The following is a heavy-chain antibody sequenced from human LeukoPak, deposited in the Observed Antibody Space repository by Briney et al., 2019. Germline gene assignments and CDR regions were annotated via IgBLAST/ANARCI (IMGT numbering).Heavy chain of an antibody. J-gene: IGHJ4*01. CDR1: GYTFTSYD. CDR2: MNPNSGNT. D-gene: IGHD6-13*01. CDR3: ARAHSSSWYLDY. Sequence: ASVKVSCKASGYTFTSYDINWVRQATGQGLEWMGWMNPNSGNTGYAQKFQGRVTMTRNTSISRAYMELSSLRSEDTAVYYCARAHSSSWYLDYWGHGTLVTVSS. V-gene: IGHV1-8*01.